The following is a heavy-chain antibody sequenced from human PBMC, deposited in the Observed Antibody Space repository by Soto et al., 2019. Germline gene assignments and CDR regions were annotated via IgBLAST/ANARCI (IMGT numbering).Heavy chain of an antibody. CDR1: GYSFTRHD. Sequence: QVQLVQSGAEVKKPGASVKVSCKAAGYSFTRHDINWVRQAPGQGLEWTGWINPSSGNTGYAQRFLGELPITAETPTSTADTELRGLKSHETAIYDCAREVILCSKVNVLLGTEVWGLATTVTVTS. V-gene: IGHV1-8*01. CDR2: INPSSGNT. J-gene: IGHJ6*02. CDR3: AREVILCSKVNVLLGTEV. D-gene: IGHD3-10*02.